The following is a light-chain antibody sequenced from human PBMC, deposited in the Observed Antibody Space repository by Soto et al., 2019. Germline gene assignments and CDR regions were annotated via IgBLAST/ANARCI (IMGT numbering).Light chain of an antibody. V-gene: IGKV3-20*01. CDR2: VPS. CDR3: HQYATSHQT. CDR1: QSVPKNY. Sequence: EILLTQSPGTLSLSPGERATLSCRASQSVPKNYLAWYQQEPGQAPRLLIYVPSSRATGIPDRFSGSGSGTDFTLTISRLEPEDFAVYYCHQYATSHQTFGQGTKVAIK. J-gene: IGKJ1*01.